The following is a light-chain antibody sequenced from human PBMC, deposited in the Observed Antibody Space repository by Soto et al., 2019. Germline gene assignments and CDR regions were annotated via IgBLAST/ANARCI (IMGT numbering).Light chain of an antibody. Sequence: EIVLTQSPGTLSLSPGERATLSCRASQTVSSTYLGWYQQKPGQAPRLLIYGASSRATGIPDRFSGSGSGTDFHLNIARLEPGDFGGYYWQQYHSPPVPFGPGTRLEIK. V-gene: IGKV3-20*01. J-gene: IGKJ2*01. CDR3: QQYHSPPVP. CDR2: GAS. CDR1: QTVSSTY.